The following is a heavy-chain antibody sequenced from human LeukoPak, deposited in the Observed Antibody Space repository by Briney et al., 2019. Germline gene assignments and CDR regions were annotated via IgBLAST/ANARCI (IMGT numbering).Heavy chain of an antibody. D-gene: IGHD3-22*01. J-gene: IGHJ4*02. CDR1: GFTFDDYA. CDR3: AKDRHYYDSSGGFDF. Sequence: GRSLRLSCAASGFTFDDYAMHWVRQTPGKGLEWVSGLSWNGGGIGYADSVKGRFTISRDNAKNSLYLQMNSLRAEDTALYYCAKDRHYYDSSGGFDFWGQGTLVTVSS. V-gene: IGHV3-9*01. CDR2: LSWNGGGI.